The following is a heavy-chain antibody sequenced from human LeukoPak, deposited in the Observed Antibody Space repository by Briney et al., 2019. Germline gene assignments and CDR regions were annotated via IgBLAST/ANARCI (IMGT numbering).Heavy chain of an antibody. Sequence: GGSLRLSCAASGFTFSSYGMHWVRQAPGKGLEWVAFIRYDGSNKYYADSVKGRFTISRDNSKNTLYLQMNSLRAEDTAVYYCAKSGGEMYYDFWSGYPFDYWGQGTLVTVSS. CDR1: GFTFSSYG. CDR2: IRYDGSNK. D-gene: IGHD3-3*01. J-gene: IGHJ4*02. V-gene: IGHV3-30*02. CDR3: AKSGGEMYYDFWSGYPFDY.